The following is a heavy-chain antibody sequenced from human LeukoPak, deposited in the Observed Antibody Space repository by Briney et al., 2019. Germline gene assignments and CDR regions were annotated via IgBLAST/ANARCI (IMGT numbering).Heavy chain of an antibody. J-gene: IGHJ4*01. Sequence: GGSLRHSCAASGFTFRTYGMHWVRQAPGKGLEWVAAIWNDGSSKHSGDSVKGRFTISRDNSKNTVYLQMNSLRVEDTAVYYCAKVLGGTGYFDYWGHGTLVTVSS. CDR3: AKVLGGTGYFDY. D-gene: IGHD3-16*01. V-gene: IGHV3-33*06. CDR1: GFTFRTYG. CDR2: IWNDGSSK.